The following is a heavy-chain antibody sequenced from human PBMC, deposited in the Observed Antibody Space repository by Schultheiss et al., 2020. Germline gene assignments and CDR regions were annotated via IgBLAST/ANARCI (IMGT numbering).Heavy chain of an antibody. CDR3: AKETYYDFWSGYYTGNPFDY. Sequence: GGSLRLSCAASGFTFSSYAMSWVRQAPGKGLEWVSAISGSGGSTYYADSVKGRFTISRDNSKNTLYLQMNSLRAEDTAVYYCAKETYYDFWSGYYTGNPFDYWGQGTLVTVSS. D-gene: IGHD3-3*01. J-gene: IGHJ4*02. V-gene: IGHV3-23*01. CDR1: GFTFSSYA. CDR2: ISGSGGST.